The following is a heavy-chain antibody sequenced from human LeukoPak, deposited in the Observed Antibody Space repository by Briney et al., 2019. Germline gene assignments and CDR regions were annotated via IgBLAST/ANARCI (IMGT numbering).Heavy chain of an antibody. V-gene: IGHV1-69*05. D-gene: IGHD6-6*01. CDR3: ARGVSGSSPHFDY. CDR2: IIPIFGTA. J-gene: IGHJ4*02. CDR1: GGTFSSYA. Sequence: SVKVSCKASGGTFSSYAISWARQAPGQGLEWMGGIIPIFGTANYAQKFQGRVTITTDESTSTAYMELSSLRSEDTAVYYCARGVSGSSPHFDYWGQGTLVTVSS.